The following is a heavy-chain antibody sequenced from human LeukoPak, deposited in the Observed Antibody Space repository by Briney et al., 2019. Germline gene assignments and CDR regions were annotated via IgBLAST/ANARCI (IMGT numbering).Heavy chain of an antibody. CDR3: ARDVGGLDAFDI. D-gene: IGHD1-26*01. V-gene: IGHV3-33*08. CDR2: IWYDGSNK. CDR1: GFTFSSYW. Sequence: GGSLRLSCAASGFTFSSYWMSWVRQAPGKGLEWVAVIWYDGSNKYYADSVKGRFTISRDNSENTLYLQMNSLRAEDTAVYYCARDVGGLDAFDIWGQGTMVTVSS. J-gene: IGHJ3*02.